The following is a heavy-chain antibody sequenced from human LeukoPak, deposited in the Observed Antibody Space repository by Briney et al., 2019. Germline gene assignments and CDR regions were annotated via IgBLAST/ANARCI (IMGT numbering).Heavy chain of an antibody. CDR3: ARHGLPGRNSVGYYQSFFHYGMDV. J-gene: IGHJ6*02. Sequence: GESLKISCKGSGYSFSNYWIGWVRQLPGKGLEWMGIIYPGDSATKYSPSLEGQVTMSVDKSMSTAYLQWSSLKASDAAIYYCARHGLPGRNSVGYYQSFFHYGMDVWGQGTTVTVSS. CDR1: GYSFSNYW. CDR2: IYPGDSAT. V-gene: IGHV5-51*01. D-gene: IGHD3-22*01.